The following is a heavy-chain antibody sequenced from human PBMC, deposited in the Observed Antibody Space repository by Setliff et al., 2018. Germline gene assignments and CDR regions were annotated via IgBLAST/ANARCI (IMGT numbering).Heavy chain of an antibody. V-gene: IGHV4-39*01. D-gene: IGHD3-16*01. CDR1: DVSISSSSFY. Sequence: SETLSLTCTVSDVSISSSSFYWAWIRQPPGKGLEWIGSIYYSGSTYYGPSLMSRVTISVDTSKNQFSLKLSSVTAADTAVYYCARHGGSKDVYYYYYYYMDFWGKGTTVTVSS. CDR3: ARHGGSKDVYYYYYYYMDF. CDR2: IYYSGST. J-gene: IGHJ6*03.